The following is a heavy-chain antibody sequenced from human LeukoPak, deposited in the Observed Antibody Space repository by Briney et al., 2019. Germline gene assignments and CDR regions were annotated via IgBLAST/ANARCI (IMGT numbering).Heavy chain of an antibody. CDR1: GFTFDDYA. J-gene: IGHJ4*02. Sequence: PGGALSLSCAASGFTFDDYAMHWVRQARGKGLEWVSLISGDGGSTHYADSVKGRFTISIYNLKHSLYLQMNSLRTEDHAFYYRANGPPKNESSYYLNYWGRGTLVSV. V-gene: IGHV3-43*02. CDR3: ANGPPKNESSYYLNY. CDR2: ISGDGGST. D-gene: IGHD6-6*01.